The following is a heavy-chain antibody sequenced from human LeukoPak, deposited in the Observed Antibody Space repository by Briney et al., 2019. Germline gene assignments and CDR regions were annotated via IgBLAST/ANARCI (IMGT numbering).Heavy chain of an antibody. Sequence: GASVKVSCKASGYTFTSYDINWVRQATGQGLEWMGWMNPNSGNTGYAQKFQGRVTITRNTSISTAYMELSSLRSEDTAVYYCARGRSIKTTVTTERAFDIWGQGTMVTVSS. V-gene: IGHV1-8*03. CDR3: ARGRSIKTTVTTERAFDI. D-gene: IGHD4-17*01. CDR1: GYTFTSYD. J-gene: IGHJ3*02. CDR2: MNPNSGNT.